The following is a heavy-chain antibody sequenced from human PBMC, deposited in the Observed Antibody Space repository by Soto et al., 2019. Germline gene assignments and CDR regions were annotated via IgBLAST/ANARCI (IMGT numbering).Heavy chain of an antibody. CDR2: IWYDGSNK. CDR3: AREVRGYCSSTSCSHYYYYMDV. D-gene: IGHD2-2*01. J-gene: IGHJ6*03. Sequence: QVQLVESGGGVVQPGRSLRLSCAASGFTFSSYGMHWVRQAPGKGLEWVAGIWYDGSNKYYADSVKGRFTISRDNSKNTLYLQMNSLRAEDTAVYYCAREVRGYCSSTSCSHYYYYMDVWGKGTTVTVSS. CDR1: GFTFSSYG. V-gene: IGHV3-33*01.